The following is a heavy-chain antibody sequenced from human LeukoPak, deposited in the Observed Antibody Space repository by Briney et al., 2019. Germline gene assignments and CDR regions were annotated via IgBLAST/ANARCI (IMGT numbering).Heavy chain of an antibody. Sequence: SGTLSLTCGVSGGSISTTNWWTWVRQPPGEGLEWIGEVHLSGRTHYNPSLESRVTMSVDMSENHISLRLTSVTAADTAVYYCAREGGPYRPLDYSGQGTLVTVSS. V-gene: IGHV4-4*02. CDR2: VHLSGRT. CDR1: GGSISTTNW. CDR3: AREGGPYRPLDY. J-gene: IGHJ4*02.